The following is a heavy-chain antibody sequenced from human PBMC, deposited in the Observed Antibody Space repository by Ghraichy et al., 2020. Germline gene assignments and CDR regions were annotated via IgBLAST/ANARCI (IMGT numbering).Heavy chain of an antibody. CDR2: IYYSGST. CDR1: GGSISSSSYY. D-gene: IGHD1-26*01. CDR3: ARTRIVGAKNWFDP. V-gene: IGHV4-39*01. J-gene: IGHJ5*02. Sequence: SETLSLTCTVSGGSISSSSYYWGWIRQPPGKGLEWIGSIYYSGSTYYNPSLKSRVTISVDTSKNQFSLKLSSVTAADTAVYYCARTRIVGAKNWFDPWGQGTLVTVSS.